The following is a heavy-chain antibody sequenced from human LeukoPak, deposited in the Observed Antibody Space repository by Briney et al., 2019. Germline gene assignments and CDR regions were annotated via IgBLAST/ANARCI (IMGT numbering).Heavy chain of an antibody. V-gene: IGHV3-53*01. D-gene: IGHD6-13*01. CDR1: GFTVSSNY. CDR2: IYSGGST. J-gene: IGHJ6*03. CDR3: ASVSSSWYYYMDV. Sequence: GGSLRLSCAASGFTVSSNYMSWVRQAPGKGLEWVSVIYSGGSTYYADSVKGRFTISRDNAKNSLYLQMNSLRAEDTAVYYCASVSSSWYYYMDVWGKGTTVTVSS.